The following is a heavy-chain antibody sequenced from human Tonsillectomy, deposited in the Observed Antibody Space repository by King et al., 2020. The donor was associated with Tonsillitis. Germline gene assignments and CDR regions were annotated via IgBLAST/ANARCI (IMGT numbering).Heavy chain of an antibody. D-gene: IGHD3-22*01. CDR2: INPNSGGT. CDR1: GYSFAAYS. V-gene: IGHV1-2*06. Sequence: VQLVESGAEVKKPGASVKVSCKASGYSFAAYSLHWVRQAPGQGLEWMGRINPNSGGTYYAQSFQGRVTMTRDTSIGTAYMELSRLRSDDMAVYFCARDDYSSGYYHPFDYWGRGTLVTVSS. CDR3: ARDDYSSGYYHPFDY. J-gene: IGHJ4*02.